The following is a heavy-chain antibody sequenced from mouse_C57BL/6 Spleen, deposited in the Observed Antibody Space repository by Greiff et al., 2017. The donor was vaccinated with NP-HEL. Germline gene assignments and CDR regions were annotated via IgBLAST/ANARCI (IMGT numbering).Heavy chain of an antibody. Sequence: EVQLVESGGDLVKPGGSLKLSCAASGFTFSSYGMSWVRQTPDKRLEWVATISSGGSYTYYPDSVKGRFTISRDNAKNTLYLQMSSLKSEDTAMYYCARLGGNWFAYWGQGTLVTVSA. CDR1: GFTFSSYG. V-gene: IGHV5-6*01. D-gene: IGHD2-1*01. CDR2: ISSGGSYT. J-gene: IGHJ3*01. CDR3: ARLGGNWFAY.